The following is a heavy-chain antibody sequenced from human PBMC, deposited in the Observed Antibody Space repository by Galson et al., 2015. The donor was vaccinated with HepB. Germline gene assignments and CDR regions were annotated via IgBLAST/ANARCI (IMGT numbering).Heavy chain of an antibody. Sequence: SLRLSCAASGFTFGSYSMNWVRQAPGKGLEWVSSIHSSSTYIYYADSVKGRFTISRDNAKNSLYLQMNSLRAADTAVYYCARDLLLGGYSSKGGFDYWCQGTLVTVSS. V-gene: IGHV3-21*01. CDR3: ARDLLLGGYSSKGGFDY. CDR1: GFTFGSYS. J-gene: IGHJ4*02. CDR2: IHSSSTYI. D-gene: IGHD6-19*01.